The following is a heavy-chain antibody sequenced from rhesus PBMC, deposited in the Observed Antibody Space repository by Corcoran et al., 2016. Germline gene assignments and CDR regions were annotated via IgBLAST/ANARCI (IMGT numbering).Heavy chain of an antibody. Sequence: EVQLVETGGGLVQPGGSLKLYCAASGFAFSSYGMSWVLQAPGKEIEWVSAINSGGGSTYYEESVKGRFSISRDNSKNTLALQMNSLRDEETAGYYCAKDPVNTVTPLDYWGQGVLVTVSS. CDR3: AKDPVNTVTPLDY. J-gene: IGHJ4*01. V-gene: IGHV3S5*01. D-gene: IGHD4-23*01. CDR2: INSGGGST. CDR1: GFAFSSYG.